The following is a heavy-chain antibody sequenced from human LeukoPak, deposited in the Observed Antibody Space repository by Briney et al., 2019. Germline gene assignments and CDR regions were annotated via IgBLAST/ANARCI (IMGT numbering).Heavy chain of an antibody. CDR2: ISSSGSTI. D-gene: IGHD3-10*01. CDR3: ASKITMVRGVIITPDY. J-gene: IGHJ4*02. CDR1: GFTFSSYN. Sequence: GGSLRLSCAASGFTFSSYNMDWVRLAPGKGLEWVSYISSSGSTIYYADSVRGRFTISRDNAKNSLYLQVNSLRAEDTAVYYCASKITMVRGVIITPDYWGQGTLVTVSS. V-gene: IGHV3-48*04.